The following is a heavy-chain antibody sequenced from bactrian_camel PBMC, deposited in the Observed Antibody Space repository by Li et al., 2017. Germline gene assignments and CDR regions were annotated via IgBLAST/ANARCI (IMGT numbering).Heavy chain of an antibody. CDR2: IDRDNFP. Sequence: QLVESGGGSVQAGGSLRLSCAASGHTSRINSMGWFRLAPGKKREFVANIDRDNFPTYEDSVKGRFTISRDSAQNTLYLEMDSLKPDDTAMYYCAVDRTYGAGCLRPSDTYAYRGQGTQVTVSS. CDR3: AVDRTYGAGCLRPSDTYAY. V-gene: IGHV3S53*01. CDR1: GHTSRINS. D-gene: IGHD6*01. J-gene: IGHJ6*01.